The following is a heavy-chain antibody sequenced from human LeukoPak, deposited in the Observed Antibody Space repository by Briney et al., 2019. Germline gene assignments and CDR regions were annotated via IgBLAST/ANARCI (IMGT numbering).Heavy chain of an antibody. Sequence: PGGSLRLSCAASGFTFSSYWMSWVCQAPGKGLEWVANIKQDGSEKYYVDSVKGRFTISRDNAKNSLYLQMNSLRAEDTAMYYCARVSSYSSSSGSLCDSWGQGTLVTVSS. CDR2: IKQDGSEK. CDR1: GFTFSSYW. CDR3: ARVSSYSSSSGSLCDS. J-gene: IGHJ4*02. D-gene: IGHD6-6*01. V-gene: IGHV3-7*01.